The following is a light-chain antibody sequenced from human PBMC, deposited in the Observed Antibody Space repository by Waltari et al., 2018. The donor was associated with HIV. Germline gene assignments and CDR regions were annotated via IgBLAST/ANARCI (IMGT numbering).Light chain of an antibody. CDR3: QQSYGTHRT. V-gene: IGKV1-39*01. CDR1: QSISSY. J-gene: IGKJ1*01. Sequence: DIQMTQSPSSLSASVGDRVTITCRASQSISSYLNWYQQKPGKAPKLLIYAASSLQSGVPSRFNGSGSGTDFTLTISSLQPEDFATYYCQQSYGTHRTFGQGTKVEIK. CDR2: AAS.